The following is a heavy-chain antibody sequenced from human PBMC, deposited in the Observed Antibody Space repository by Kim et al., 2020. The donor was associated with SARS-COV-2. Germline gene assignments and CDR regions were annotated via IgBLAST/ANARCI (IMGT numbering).Heavy chain of an antibody. Sequence: SETLSLTCSVSGDSIISYYWSWIRQPPGKGLEWIGNIYHSGDTTYNPSLKSRVTISVDKSKNQFSLKLTSVIAADTAMYYCARDLGPVWGGLDYWGQGTPVTVSS. CDR2: IYHSGDT. J-gene: IGHJ4*02. D-gene: IGHD3-16*01. CDR1: GDSIISYY. V-gene: IGHV4-59*13. CDR3: ARDLGPVWGGLDY.